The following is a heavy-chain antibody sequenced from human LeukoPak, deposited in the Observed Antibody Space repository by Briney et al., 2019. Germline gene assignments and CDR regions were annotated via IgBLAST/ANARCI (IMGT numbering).Heavy chain of an antibody. J-gene: IGHJ4*02. V-gene: IGHV4-39*07. CDR1: GGAISSTGDY. CDR3: ARYCSGGICARGARFDY. CDR2: MYYTGTT. Sequence: SETLSLTCTVSGGAISSTGDYRGWIRQPPGKGLEWIGTMYYTGTTYYNPSLKSRVTISLNTSKNQFSLTLTSVTAADTAVYYCARYCSGGICARGARFDYWGQGTLVTVSS. D-gene: IGHD2-15*01.